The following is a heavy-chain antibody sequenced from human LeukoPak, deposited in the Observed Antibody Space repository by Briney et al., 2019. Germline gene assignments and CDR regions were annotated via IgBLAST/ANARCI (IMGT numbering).Heavy chain of an antibody. J-gene: IGHJ6*03. V-gene: IGHV3-23*01. CDR3: ARYSSSSIGSYYYYMDV. Sequence: GGSLRLSCAASGFTFNTYNMSWVRQAPGKGLEWVSAISGSGGSTYYADSVKGRFTISRDNSKNTLYLQMNSLRAEDTAVYYCARYSSSSIGSYYYYMDVWGKGTTVTVSS. D-gene: IGHD6-6*01. CDR1: GFTFNTYN. CDR2: ISGSGGST.